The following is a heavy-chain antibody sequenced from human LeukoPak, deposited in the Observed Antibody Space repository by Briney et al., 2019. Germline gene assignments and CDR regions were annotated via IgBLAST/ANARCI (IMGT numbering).Heavy chain of an antibody. CDR3: ARDKWSTSSQNDY. D-gene: IGHD6-6*01. CDR1: GYTFTSYG. CDR2: ISAYNGNT. V-gene: IGHV1-18*01. J-gene: IGHJ4*02. Sequence: GASVKVSCKASGYTFTSYGITWLRQAPGQGLEWMGWISAYNGNTNYAQKLQGRVTMTTDTSTSIAYMELRSLRSDDTAVYYCARDKWSTSSQNDYWGQGTLVTVSS.